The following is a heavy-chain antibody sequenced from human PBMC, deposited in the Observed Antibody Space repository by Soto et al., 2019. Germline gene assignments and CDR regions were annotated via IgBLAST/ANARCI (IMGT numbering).Heavy chain of an antibody. Sequence: QVQLVQSGAEVRKPGASVKVSCKTSGYTFTNYGINWVRQAPGQGLEWMGWINGYNGKTNYAQRVQGRVTLTTDTSPTTAYMELRSLRSDDTAIYYCARGPDPTYSDHWGQGTLVTVSS. V-gene: IGHV1-18*01. CDR2: INGYNGKT. J-gene: IGHJ4*02. CDR1: GYTFTNYG. CDR3: ARGPDPTYSDH.